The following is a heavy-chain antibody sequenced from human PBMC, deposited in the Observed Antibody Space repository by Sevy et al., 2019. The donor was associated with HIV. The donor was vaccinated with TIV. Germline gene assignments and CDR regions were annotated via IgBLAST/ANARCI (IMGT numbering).Heavy chain of an antibody. V-gene: IGHV3-23*01. Sequence: RGSLRLSCAASGFTFSSYAMSWVRQAPGKGLEWVSAISGSGGSTYYADSVKGRFTISRDNSKNTLYLQMNSLRADDTAVYYWAKQGGYFSNCVCYRAFDYWGQGTLVTVSS. CDR2: ISGSGGST. CDR3: AKQGGYFSNCVCYRAFDY. J-gene: IGHJ4*01. D-gene: IGHD2-8*01. CDR1: GFTFSSYA.